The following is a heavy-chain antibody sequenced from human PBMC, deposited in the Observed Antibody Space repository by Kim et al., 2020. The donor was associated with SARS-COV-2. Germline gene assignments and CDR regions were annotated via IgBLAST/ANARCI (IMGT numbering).Heavy chain of an antibody. Sequence: GGSLRLSCAASGFTVSSNYMSWVRQAPGKGLEWVSVIYSGGSTYYADSVKGRFTISRHNSNNTLYLQMNSLRAEDTAVYYCARGVGYCSSTSCRYYYYGMDVWRQGTTVTVSS. D-gene: IGHD2-2*01. J-gene: IGHJ6*02. CDR3: ARGVGYCSSTSCRYYYYGMDV. CDR2: IYSGGST. CDR1: GFTVSSNY. V-gene: IGHV3-53*04.